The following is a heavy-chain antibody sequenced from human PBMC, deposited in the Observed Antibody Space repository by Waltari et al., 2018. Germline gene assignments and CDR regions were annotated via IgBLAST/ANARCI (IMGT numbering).Heavy chain of an antibody. D-gene: IGHD3-9*01. Sequence: PGGSLRLSCTAFGFTSRSYYIHWVRQAPGKGLEWLSRINGDGTVTGYADAVKGRFIISRDYARNAVNLQMNSLRVDDSGLYYCARDPDWPTNIWGQGTMVTVSS. CDR3: ARDPDWPTNI. V-gene: IGHV3-74*01. CDR1: GFTSRSYY. J-gene: IGHJ3*02. CDR2: INGDGTVT.